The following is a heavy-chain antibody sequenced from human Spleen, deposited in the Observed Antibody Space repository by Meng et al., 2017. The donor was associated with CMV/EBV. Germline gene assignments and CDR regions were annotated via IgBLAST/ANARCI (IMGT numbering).Heavy chain of an antibody. D-gene: IGHD2-21*01. J-gene: IGHJ4*02. CDR1: GFTVSSNY. CDR3: ARHCGGDCYPFFDY. V-gene: IGHV3-53*01. CDR2: IYSGGST. Sequence: GESLKISCAASGFTVSSNYMSWVRQAPGKGLEWVSVIYSGGSTYYADSVKGRFTISRDNSKNTVYLQMNSLRAEDTAVYYCARHCGGDCYPFFDYWGQGTLVTVSS.